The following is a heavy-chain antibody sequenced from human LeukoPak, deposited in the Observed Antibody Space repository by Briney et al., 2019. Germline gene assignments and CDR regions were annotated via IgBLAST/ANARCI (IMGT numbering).Heavy chain of an antibody. D-gene: IGHD6-25*01. J-gene: IGHJ3*02. Sequence: PGGSLRLSCAASGFTVSSNYMTWVRQAPGRGLQWVSVIYGGGITSYADSVKGRFTISRDKSKNTLYLQMNSLRAEDTALYYCARDGTAAAYDAFDIWGQGTMVTVSS. V-gene: IGHV3-53*01. CDR2: IYGGGIT. CDR3: ARDGTAAAYDAFDI. CDR1: GFTVSSNY.